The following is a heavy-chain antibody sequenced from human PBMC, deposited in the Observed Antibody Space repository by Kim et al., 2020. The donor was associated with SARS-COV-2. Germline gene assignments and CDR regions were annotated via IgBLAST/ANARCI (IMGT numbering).Heavy chain of an antibody. CDR1: FGDYV. V-gene: IGHV3-49*04. J-gene: IGHJ6*02. Sequence: FGDYVLSWVRQAPGKGLEWVAFIRTKTYGGTTQYAASVKGRFTISRDDSKSIAYLQMNSLKTEDTAVYYCTRDPGEKYYYYFGMDVWGQGTKVTV. CDR3: TRDPGEKYYYYFGMDV. CDR2: IRTKTYGGTT.